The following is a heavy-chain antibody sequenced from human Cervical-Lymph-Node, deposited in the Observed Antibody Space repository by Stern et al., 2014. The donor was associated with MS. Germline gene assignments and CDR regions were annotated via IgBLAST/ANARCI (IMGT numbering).Heavy chain of an antibody. V-gene: IGHV1-2*06. CDR3: TRGDLVIVSVVLGRFDP. J-gene: IGHJ5*02. D-gene: IGHD2/OR15-2a*01. Sequence: VQLVESGGEVKKPGASMKVSCKASGYSFGDFYIHWVRQAPGQGLEWMGRINPKTGGTKYAQKFRGRVTMTRATSISTAYMELSRLKSDDTAVYYCTRGDLVIVSVVLGRFDPWGQGTLATVAS. CDR2: INPKTGGT. CDR1: GYSFGDFY.